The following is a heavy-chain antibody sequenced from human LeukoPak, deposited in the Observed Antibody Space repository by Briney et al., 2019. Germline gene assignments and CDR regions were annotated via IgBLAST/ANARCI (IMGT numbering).Heavy chain of an antibody. CDR2: VYCSGGT. CDR3: PIYQTSTDY. CDR1: GGSISSYY. J-gene: IGHJ4*02. Sequence: PSETLSLSCTVSGGSISSYYWSWIRQPPGKRLEWIGYVYCSGGTNYNPYLKCRVTISVHTTKNQFSLKLSSVTAPHTAVYCYPIYQTSTDYWGQGTLVTVSS. V-gene: IGHV4-59*01. D-gene: IGHD2-21*01.